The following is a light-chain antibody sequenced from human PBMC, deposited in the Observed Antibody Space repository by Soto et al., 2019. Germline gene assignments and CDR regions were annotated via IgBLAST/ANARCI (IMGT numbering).Light chain of an antibody. CDR1: QSVLYSSNNKNY. J-gene: IGKJ2*01. V-gene: IGKV4-1*01. Sequence: DIVMTQSPDSLAVSLGERATINCKSSQSVLYSSNNKNYLAWYQQRPGQPPKLLIYWASTRESGVPDRFSGSGSGTDFTLTITSLQAEDVAVYYGQQYESTPPTFGQGTKFEIK. CDR3: QQYESTPPT. CDR2: WAS.